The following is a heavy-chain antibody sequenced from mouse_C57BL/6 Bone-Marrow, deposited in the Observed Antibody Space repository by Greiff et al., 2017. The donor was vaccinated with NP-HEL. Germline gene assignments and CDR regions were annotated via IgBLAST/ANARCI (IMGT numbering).Heavy chain of an antibody. CDR2: IRSKSSNYAT. Sequence: EVQVVESGGGLVQPKGSLKLSCAASGFTFNTYAMHWVRQAPGKGLEWVARIRSKSSNYATYYADSVKDRFTISRDDSQSMLYLQMNNLKTEDTAMYYCTGYYDYDYAMDYWGQGTSVTVSS. D-gene: IGHD2-4*01. CDR1: GFTFNTYA. CDR3: TGYYDYDYAMDY. V-gene: IGHV10-3*01. J-gene: IGHJ4*01.